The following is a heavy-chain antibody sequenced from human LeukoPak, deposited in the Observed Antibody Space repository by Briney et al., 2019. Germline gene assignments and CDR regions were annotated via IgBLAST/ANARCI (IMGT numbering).Heavy chain of an antibody. J-gene: IGHJ5*02. Sequence: GGSLRLSCAASGFTFSSYAMRWVRQAPGKGLEWVSAISGSGGSTCYADSVKGRFTISRDNSKNTLYLQMNSLRAEDTAVYYCAKVLWFGELFWFDPWGQGTLVTVSS. CDR3: AKVLWFGELFWFDP. D-gene: IGHD3-10*01. V-gene: IGHV3-23*01. CDR1: GFTFSSYA. CDR2: ISGSGGST.